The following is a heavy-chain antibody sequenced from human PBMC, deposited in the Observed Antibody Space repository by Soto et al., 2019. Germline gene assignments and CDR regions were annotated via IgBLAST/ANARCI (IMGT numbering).Heavy chain of an antibody. Sequence: QVQLVESGGGVVQPGRSLRLSCAASGFTFSSYGMHWVRQAPGKGLEWVAVISYDGSNKYYAESVKGRFTISRDNSKNTLYLQMNSLRAEDTAVYYCAKEGRSGSYHPGYYFDYWGQGTLVTVSS. J-gene: IGHJ4*02. CDR1: GFTFSSYG. D-gene: IGHD1-26*01. CDR3: AKEGRSGSYHPGYYFDY. CDR2: ISYDGSNK. V-gene: IGHV3-30*18.